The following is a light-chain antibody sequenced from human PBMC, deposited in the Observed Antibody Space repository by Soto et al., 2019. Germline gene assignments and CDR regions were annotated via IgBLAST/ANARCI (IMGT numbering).Light chain of an antibody. CDR3: QQYNYWPPYT. V-gene: IGKV3-15*01. Sequence: EIVMTQSPVTLSVSLGERATLSCRASQSISRNLAWYQQKPGQAPRLLIYGASNKADGVPARFSGSGSGTEFTLTISSLQSEYFAVYYCQQYNYWPPYTFGQGTKLDI. J-gene: IGKJ2*01. CDR1: QSISRN. CDR2: GAS.